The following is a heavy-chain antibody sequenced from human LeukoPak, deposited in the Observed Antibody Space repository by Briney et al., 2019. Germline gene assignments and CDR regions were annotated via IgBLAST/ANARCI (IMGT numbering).Heavy chain of an antibody. V-gene: IGHV3-11*04. CDR3: ARLGYCSSTSCYLLYYYYYMDV. CDR2: ISSIGSTI. D-gene: IGHD2-2*01. CDR1: GFTFSDYY. J-gene: IGHJ6*03. Sequence: PGGSLRLSCAASGFTFSDYYMSWIPQAPGKGLEWVSYISSIGSTIYYAHSVKGRFTISRDTVKNSLYLQINSLRAEDTAVYYCARLGYCSSTSCYLLYYYYYMDVWGKGTTVTVSS.